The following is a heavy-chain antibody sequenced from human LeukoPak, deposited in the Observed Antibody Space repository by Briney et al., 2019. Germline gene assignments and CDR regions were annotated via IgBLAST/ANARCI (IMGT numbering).Heavy chain of an antibody. V-gene: IGHV3-21*01. Sequence: ETLSLTCAVYGGSFTDHYWNWVRQAPGKGLEWVSSISSSSTHIYYADSVKGRFTISRDSAKNSLYLQMNSLRVEDTAVYYCARAEGSGSSFDYWGQGTLVTVSS. J-gene: IGHJ4*02. CDR3: ARAEGSGSSFDY. D-gene: IGHD3-10*01. CDR2: ISSSSTHI. CDR1: GGSFTDHY.